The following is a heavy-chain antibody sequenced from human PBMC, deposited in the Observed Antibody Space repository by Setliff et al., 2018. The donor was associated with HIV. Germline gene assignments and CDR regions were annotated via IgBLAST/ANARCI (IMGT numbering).Heavy chain of an antibody. D-gene: IGHD3-9*01. Sequence: ASVKVSCKASGYSFTGSYLHWVRQAPGQGLEWMGRINPNTGDTNYAQKFQDRVTMTRDTSINTAYMELSRLRSDDTAVYYCAREYDVLTGYYISAFDIWGQGTMVTVSS. CDR2: INPNTGDT. V-gene: IGHV1-2*06. CDR3: AREYDVLTGYYISAFDI. J-gene: IGHJ3*02. CDR1: GYSFTGSY.